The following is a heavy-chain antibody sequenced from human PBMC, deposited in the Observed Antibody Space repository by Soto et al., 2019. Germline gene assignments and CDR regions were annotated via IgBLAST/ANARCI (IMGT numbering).Heavy chain of an antibody. CDR1: GYTFTSYG. J-gene: IGHJ5*02. D-gene: IGHD2-8*01. V-gene: IGHV1-18*01. CDR2: ISAYNGNT. Sequence: QVQLVQSGAEVKKPGASVKVSCKASGYTFTSYGISWVRQAPGQGLEWMGWISAYNGNTNYAQKLQGRVTMTTDTSTSTAYMELRSLRSDDTAVYYCARSCLGYCTNGVCPNWFDPWGQGTLVTVSS. CDR3: ARSCLGYCTNGVCPNWFDP.